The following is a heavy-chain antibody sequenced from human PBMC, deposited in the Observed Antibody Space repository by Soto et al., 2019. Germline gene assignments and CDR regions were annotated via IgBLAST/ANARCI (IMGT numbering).Heavy chain of an antibody. J-gene: IGHJ6*03. V-gene: IGHV3-33*01. CDR2: IWYDGSNK. CDR1: GFTFSTYG. Sequence: GGSLRLSCAASGFTFSTYGMHWVRQAPGKGLEWVAVIWYDGSNKYYADSVKGRFTISRDKSKNTLYLQMNSLRAEDTAVYYCARDAAANDYYYYYYMDVWGKGTTVTVSS. CDR3: ARDAAANDYYYYYYMDV. D-gene: IGHD2-2*01.